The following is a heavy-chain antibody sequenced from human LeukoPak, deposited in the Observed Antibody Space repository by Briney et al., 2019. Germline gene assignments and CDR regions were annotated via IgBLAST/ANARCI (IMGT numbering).Heavy chain of an antibody. CDR3: AKHFNYCSGGRCYWGFVGY. J-gene: IGHJ4*02. D-gene: IGHD2-15*01. Sequence: QPGGSLRLSCAASGFTFSSYAMSWVRQAPGKGLEWVSAISGSGGSTYYADSVKGRFTISRDNSRNTLYMQMNSLRADDTAVYYCAKHFNYCSGGRCYWGFVGYWGQGTLVTVSS. CDR1: GFTFSSYA. V-gene: IGHV3-23*01. CDR2: ISGSGGST.